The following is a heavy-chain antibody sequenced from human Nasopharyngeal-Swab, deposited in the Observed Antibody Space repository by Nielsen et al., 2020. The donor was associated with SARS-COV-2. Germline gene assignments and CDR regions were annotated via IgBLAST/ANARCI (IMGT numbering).Heavy chain of an antibody. Sequence: GGSLRLSCAASGFTFRNYWMHWVRQAPGKGLEWVSRSNEDGSITSYADSAKGRFAISRDNAKNTLYLQMNSLRAEDTAVYFCASDLSGRDDNWGQGTLVTVAA. V-gene: IGHV3-74*01. J-gene: IGHJ4*02. CDR1: GFTFRNYW. D-gene: IGHD6-19*01. CDR2: SNEDGSIT. CDR3: ASDLSGRDDN.